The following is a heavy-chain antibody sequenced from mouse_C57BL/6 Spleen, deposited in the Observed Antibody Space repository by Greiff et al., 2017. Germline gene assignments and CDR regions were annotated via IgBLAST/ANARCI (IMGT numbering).Heavy chain of an antibody. Sequence: VQLQQPGAELVMPGASVKLSCKASGYTFTSYWMHWVKQRPGQGLEWIGEIDPSDSYNNYNQKFKGKTTLTVYKSSSTAYMQLSSLTSEDSAVYYCARITAQATYYYAMYYWGQGTSVTVSS. CDR3: ARITAQATYYYAMYY. J-gene: IGHJ4*01. V-gene: IGHV1-69*01. CDR1: GYTFTSYW. D-gene: IGHD3-2*02. CDR2: IDPSDSYN.